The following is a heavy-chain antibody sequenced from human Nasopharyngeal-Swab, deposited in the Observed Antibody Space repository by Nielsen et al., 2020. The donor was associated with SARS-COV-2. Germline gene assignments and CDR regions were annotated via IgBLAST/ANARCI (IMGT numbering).Heavy chain of an antibody. Sequence: KVSCKVSGYTLTELSMRWVRQAPGQGLEWMGGIIPIFGTANYAQKFQGRVTITADESTSTAYMELSSLRSEDTAVYYCARIGSDSSSWSKNFYYYYGMDVWGQGTTVTVSS. D-gene: IGHD6-13*01. CDR3: ARIGSDSSSWSKNFYYYYGMDV. CDR2: IIPIFGTA. CDR1: GYTLTELS. J-gene: IGHJ6*02. V-gene: IGHV1-69*01.